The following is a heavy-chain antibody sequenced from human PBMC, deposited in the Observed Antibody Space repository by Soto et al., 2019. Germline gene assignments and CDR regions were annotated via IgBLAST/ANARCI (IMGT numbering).Heavy chain of an antibody. CDR3: ARVSGKRWEQAHDFDY. D-gene: IGHD3-10*01. CDR2: IKQDGSEK. J-gene: IGHJ4*02. Sequence: HPGGSLRLSCAASGFTFSSYWMSWVRQAPGKGLEWVANIKQDGSEKYYVDSVKGRFTISRDNAKNSLYLQMNSLRAEDTVVFYCARVSGKRWEQAHDFDYWGQGTLVTVSS. CDR1: GFTFSSYW. V-gene: IGHV3-7*01.